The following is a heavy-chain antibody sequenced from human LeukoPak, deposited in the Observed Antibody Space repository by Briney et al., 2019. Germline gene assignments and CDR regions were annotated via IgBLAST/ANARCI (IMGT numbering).Heavy chain of an antibody. V-gene: IGHV5-51*01. CDR2: IYPGDSDT. CDR1: GYSFTSYW. CDR3: ARPSRGSSWHYFEY. J-gene: IGHJ4*01. D-gene: IGHD6-13*01. Sequence: GESLKISCKASGYSFTSYWIGWVRQMPGKGLEWMGIIYPGDSDTKYSPSFEGQVTISADKSISTAYLQWSSLKASDTAMYYCARPSRGSSWHYFEYWGQGTQVTVSS.